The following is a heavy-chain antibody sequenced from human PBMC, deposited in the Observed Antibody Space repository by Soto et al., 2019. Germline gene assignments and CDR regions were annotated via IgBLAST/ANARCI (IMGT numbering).Heavy chain of an antibody. Sequence: SVKVSCKASGGTFSSYAISWVRQAPGQGLEWMGGIIPIFGTANYAQKFQGRVTITADKSTSTAYMELSSLRSEDTAVYYCAREGCSGGSCYSHYYYGMDDWGQGTTVTVSS. J-gene: IGHJ6*02. V-gene: IGHV1-69*06. CDR1: GGTFSSYA. CDR2: IIPIFGTA. D-gene: IGHD2-15*01. CDR3: AREGCSGGSCYSHYYYGMDD.